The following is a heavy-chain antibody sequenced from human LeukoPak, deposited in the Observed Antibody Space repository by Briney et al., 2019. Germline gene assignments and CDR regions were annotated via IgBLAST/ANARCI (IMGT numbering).Heavy chain of an antibody. J-gene: IGHJ4*02. V-gene: IGHV4-4*02. CDR2: IHHSGNT. D-gene: IGHD3-3*01. CDR1: GDSISSNNW. CDR3: ARTTISGVLRNHHFDY. Sequence: SGTLSLTCAVSGDSISSNNWWNWVRQSPGQGLEWIGEIHHSGNTNYNPSLMSRVNISVDITKNQFALKLSSVTAADTAVYYCARTTISGVLRNHHFDYWGRGTLVTVSS.